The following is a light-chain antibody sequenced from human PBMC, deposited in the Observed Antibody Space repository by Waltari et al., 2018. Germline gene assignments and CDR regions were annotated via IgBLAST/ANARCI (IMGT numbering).Light chain of an antibody. CDR2: DVS. V-gene: IGLV2-14*03. Sequence: QSALTQPASVSGSPGQSITISCTGTSSDVGGYNYVSWYQQSPGKAPKLMIYDVSNRPSGVSNLFSGSKSGNTASLTISGLQAEDEADYYCSSYISSSTLELFGGGTSLTVL. CDR3: SSYISSSTLEL. CDR1: SSDVGGYNY. J-gene: IGLJ2*01.